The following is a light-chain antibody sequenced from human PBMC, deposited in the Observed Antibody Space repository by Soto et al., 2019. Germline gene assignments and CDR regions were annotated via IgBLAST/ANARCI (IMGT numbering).Light chain of an antibody. J-gene: IGKJ2*01. CDR2: GAS. CDR3: QQYGSSPDT. CDR1: QSVSSSY. Sequence: EIVLTQSPGTLSLSPGERATLSCRASQSVSSSYLAWYQQKPGQAPRLLIYGASSRANGIPDRFSGSGSGTDFTLTISRLEPEDLAVYYCQQYGSSPDTFGQGTKLEIK. V-gene: IGKV3-20*01.